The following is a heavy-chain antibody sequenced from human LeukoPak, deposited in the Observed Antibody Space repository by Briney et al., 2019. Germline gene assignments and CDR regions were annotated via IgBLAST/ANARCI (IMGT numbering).Heavy chain of an antibody. J-gene: IGHJ6*02. CDR3: ARDQNGYSSSSEYYGMDV. V-gene: IGHV1-46*01. D-gene: IGHD6-6*01. Sequence: ASVKVSCKASGYTFTSYYMHWVRQAPAQGLEWMGIINPSGGSTSYAQKFQGRVTMTRDTSTSTVYMELSSLRSEDTAMYYCARDQNGYSSSSEYYGMDVWGQGTTVTVSS. CDR2: INPSGGST. CDR1: GYTFTSYY.